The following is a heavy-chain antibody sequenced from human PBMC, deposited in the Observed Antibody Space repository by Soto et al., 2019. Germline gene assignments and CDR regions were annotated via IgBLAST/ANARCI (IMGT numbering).Heavy chain of an antibody. V-gene: IGHV1-18*01. CDR3: ARGGTPIGY. J-gene: IGHJ4*02. Sequence: GISWVRQAPGQGLEWMGWISAYNGNTNYAQKFQGRVTMTTDTSTSTAYMEVRSLRSDDTAVYYCARGGTPIGYWGQGTLGTVSS. CDR1: G. CDR2: ISAYNGNT. D-gene: IGHD3-16*01.